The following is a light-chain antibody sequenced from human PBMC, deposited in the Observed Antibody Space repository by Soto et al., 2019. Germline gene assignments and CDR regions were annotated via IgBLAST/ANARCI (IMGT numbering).Light chain of an antibody. CDR2: GAS. Sequence: EIVLTQSPGTLSLSPGERATLSCRASQSVGSSYLAWYQQKPGQAPRLLIYGASSRATGIPDRFSGSGSGADFTLTISSLEPEDFAVYYCQQYGRSPGTFGQGTKVEIK. V-gene: IGKV3-20*01. CDR3: QQYGRSPGT. CDR1: QSVGSSY. J-gene: IGKJ1*01.